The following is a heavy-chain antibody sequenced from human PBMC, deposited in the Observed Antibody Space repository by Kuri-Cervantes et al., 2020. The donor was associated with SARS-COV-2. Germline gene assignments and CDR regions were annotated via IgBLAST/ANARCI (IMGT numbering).Heavy chain of an antibody. J-gene: IGHJ6*04. Sequence: SESLRLSWALYGGSFSGYYWSWIRQPPGKGLEWIGEINHSGSTNYNPSLKSRVTISVDTSKNQFSLKLRSVTAADTAVYYCARGRRGYSYLAADVWGKGTTVTVSS. CDR1: GGSFSGYY. V-gene: IGHV4-34*01. CDR3: ARGRRGYSYLAADV. D-gene: IGHD5-18*01. CDR2: INHSGST.